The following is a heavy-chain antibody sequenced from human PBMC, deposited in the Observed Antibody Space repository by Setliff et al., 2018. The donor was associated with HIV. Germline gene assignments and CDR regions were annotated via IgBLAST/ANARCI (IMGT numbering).Heavy chain of an antibody. CDR2: ISYDGSHK. CDR3: TTHQTHSSPGEWFQH. D-gene: IGHD3-22*01. V-gene: IGHV3-30*03. J-gene: IGHJ1*01. CDR1: GFTFSSYS. Sequence: PGGSLRLSCAASGFTFSSYSMHWVRQAPGKGLEWVAVISYDGSHKYYADSVKGRFTISRDDSKNTLYLQMNSLKTEDTAVYYCTTHQTHSSPGEWFQHWGQGTQVTVSS.